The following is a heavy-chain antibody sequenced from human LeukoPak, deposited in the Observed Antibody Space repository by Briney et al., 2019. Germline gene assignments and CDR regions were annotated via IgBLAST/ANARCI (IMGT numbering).Heavy chain of an antibody. CDR2: ITSSGVNT. Sequence: PGGSLRLSCAAFRFTFSIYAMNWVRQAPGKGPEWVSGITSSGVNTYYADSVKGRFTISRDNSKNTLYLQMNSLRVEDTAIYYCTKDDYGEIRFDPWGQGTLVTV. D-gene: IGHD4-17*01. V-gene: IGHV3-23*01. CDR1: RFTFSIYA. J-gene: IGHJ5*02. CDR3: TKDDYGEIRFDP.